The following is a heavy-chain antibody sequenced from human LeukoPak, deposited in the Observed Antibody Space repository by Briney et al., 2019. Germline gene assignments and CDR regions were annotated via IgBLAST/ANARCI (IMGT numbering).Heavy chain of an antibody. Sequence: GGSLRLSCGASGLTVSSYGMSWVRQAPGKGLEWVSTIIGSAVNTYYADPVKGRFTISRDDSKNTVYLQMNSLRAEDTAVYSCAKYTSGTSYRGLDQWGQGTLVTVSS. CDR3: AKYTSGTSYRGLDQ. CDR1: GLTVSSYG. V-gene: IGHV3-23*01. J-gene: IGHJ4*02. D-gene: IGHD3-10*01. CDR2: IIGSAVNT.